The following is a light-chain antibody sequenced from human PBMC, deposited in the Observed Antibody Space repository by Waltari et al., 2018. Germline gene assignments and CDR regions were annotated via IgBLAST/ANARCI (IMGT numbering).Light chain of an antibody. CDR2: DAS. V-gene: IGKV3-11*01. CDR1: QSVNSY. J-gene: IGKJ4*01. Sequence: EIVLTQSPATLSLSPGERATLSCSASQSVNSYLVWYQQKPGQAPRLLIYDASNRATGIPARFSGSGSWADFTLTISSLETEDFAVYYCQQRIDWPLTFGGGTKVEVK. CDR3: QQRIDWPLT.